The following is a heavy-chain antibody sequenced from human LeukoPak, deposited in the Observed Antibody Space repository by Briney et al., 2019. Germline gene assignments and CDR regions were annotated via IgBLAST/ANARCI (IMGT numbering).Heavy chain of an antibody. D-gene: IGHD1-26*01. CDR3: ARGGVGATTYVWFDP. Sequence: ASVKVSCKASGYTFTNYYIHWARQAPGQGLEWMGIINPSGGSTSYAQKFQGRVTMTRDMSTSTVYMELSSLRSEDTAVYYCARGGVGATTYVWFDPWGQGTLVTVSS. CDR1: GYTFTNYY. CDR2: INPSGGST. J-gene: IGHJ5*02. V-gene: IGHV1-46*01.